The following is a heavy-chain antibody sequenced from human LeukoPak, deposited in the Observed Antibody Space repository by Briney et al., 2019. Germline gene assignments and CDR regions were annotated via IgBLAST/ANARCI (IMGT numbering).Heavy chain of an antibody. V-gene: IGHV1-18*01. CDR1: AYSFTSYG. Sequence: GASVKVSCKASAYSFTSYGMSWVRQAPGQGVEWMGWISSYNGNTKYAQKFQGRVTMTTDASTSTAYMELRSLTSDDTAVYYCARGTISGADYYYMDVWGKGTTVTVSS. CDR2: ISSYNGNT. J-gene: IGHJ6*03. CDR3: ARGTISGADYYYMDV. D-gene: IGHD1-1*01.